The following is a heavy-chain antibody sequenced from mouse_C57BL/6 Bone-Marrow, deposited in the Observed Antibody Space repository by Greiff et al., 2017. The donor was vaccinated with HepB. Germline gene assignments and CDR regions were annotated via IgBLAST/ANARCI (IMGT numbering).Heavy chain of an antibody. D-gene: IGHD2-5*01. CDR2: ISYDGSN. CDR3: ARADSYYSNCY. Sequence: EVQLQESGPGLVKPSQSLSLTCSVTGYSITSGYYWNWIRQFPGNKLEWMGYISYDGSNNYNPSLKNRISITRDTSKNQFFLKLNSVTTEDTATYYCARADSYYSNCYWGQGTLVTVSA. CDR1: GYSITSGYY. J-gene: IGHJ3*01. V-gene: IGHV3-6*01.